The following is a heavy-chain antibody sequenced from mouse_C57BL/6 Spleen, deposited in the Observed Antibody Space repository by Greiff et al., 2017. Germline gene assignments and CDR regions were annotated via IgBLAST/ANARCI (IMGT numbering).Heavy chain of an antibody. J-gene: IGHJ2*01. V-gene: IGHV5-16*01. Sequence: EVMLVESEGGLVQPGSSMKLSCTASGFTFSDYYMAWVRQVPEKGLEWVANINYDGSSTYYLDSLKSRFIISRDNAKNILYLQMSSLKSEDTATYYCAREDGSSSFDYWGQGTTLTVSS. D-gene: IGHD1-1*01. CDR1: GFTFSDYY. CDR3: AREDGSSSFDY. CDR2: INYDGSST.